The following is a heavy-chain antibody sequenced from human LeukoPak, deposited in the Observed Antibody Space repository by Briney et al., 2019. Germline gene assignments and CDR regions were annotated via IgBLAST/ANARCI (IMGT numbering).Heavy chain of an antibody. D-gene: IGHD2-15*01. CDR3: ARVYCSGGSCYVKSDY. Sequence: ASVKVSCKASGYTLTSYGISWVRQAPGQGLEGMGWISAYNGNTNYAQKLQGRVTMTTDTSTSTAYMELRSLRSDDTAVYYCARVYCSGGSCYVKSDYWGQGTLVTVSS. J-gene: IGHJ4*02. CDR2: ISAYNGNT. CDR1: GYTLTSYG. V-gene: IGHV1-18*01.